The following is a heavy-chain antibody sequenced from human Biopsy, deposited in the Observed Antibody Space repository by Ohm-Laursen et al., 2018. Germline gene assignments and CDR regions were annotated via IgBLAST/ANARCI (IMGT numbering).Heavy chain of an antibody. D-gene: IGHD3-10*01. CDR1: GGSVRSPDHR. CDR2: IYYSWTT. CDR3: ARAYFYGMGTSNYFLDS. V-gene: IGHV4-61*08. J-gene: IGHJ4*02. Sequence: SETLSLTWTVSGGSVRSPDHRWNWVRRAPGKGLERIWNIYYSWTTLYNPSLIGRVTMDRDRSTNQFSLKLKSVTSADTAVYFCARAYFYGMGTSNYFLDSWGQGALVTVSS.